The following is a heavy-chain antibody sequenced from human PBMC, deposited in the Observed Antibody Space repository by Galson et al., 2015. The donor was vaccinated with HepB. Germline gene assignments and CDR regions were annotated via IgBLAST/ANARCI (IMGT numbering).Heavy chain of an antibody. CDR1: GDSVSTNSAT. CDR3: ARGHKSLSRGWYFDL. V-gene: IGHV6-1*01. Sequence: CAISGDSVSTNSATWNWIRQSPSRGLEWLGRTYYWSKWSNDYAESLKSRITINPDTSNNRFSLQLHSVIPEDTAVYYCARGHKSLSRGWYFDLWGRGTLVTVSS. J-gene: IGHJ2*01. CDR2: TYYWSKWSN.